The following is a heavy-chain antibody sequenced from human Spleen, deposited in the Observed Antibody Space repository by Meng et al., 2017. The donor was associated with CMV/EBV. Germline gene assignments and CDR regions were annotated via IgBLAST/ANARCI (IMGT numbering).Heavy chain of an antibody. D-gene: IGHD3-16*02. V-gene: IGHV1-8*01. CDR1: GYTFTSYD. J-gene: IGHJ4*02. Sequence: ASVKVSCKASGYTFTSYDINWVRQATGQGLEWMGWMNPNSGNTGYAQKFQGRVTMTRNTSITTAYMELSSLRSEDTAVYYCATSRTVHYRPQYYFDYWGQGALVTVSS. CDR3: ATSRTVHYRPQYYFDY. CDR2: MNPNSGNT.